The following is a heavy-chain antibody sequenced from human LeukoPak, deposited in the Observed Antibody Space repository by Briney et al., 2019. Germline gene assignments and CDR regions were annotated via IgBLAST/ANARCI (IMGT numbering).Heavy chain of an antibody. CDR3: AKGRWFGER. CDR2: ISASGVNT. J-gene: IGHJ4*02. Sequence: GGSLRLSCAASGFTFSNYALSWVRQAPGKGLEWVSGISASGVNTFYTDFVKGRFTVSRDNSKNTLYLQMNSLRAEDTAVYYCAKGRWFGERWGQGTLVTVSS. D-gene: IGHD3-10*01. CDR1: GFTFSNYA. V-gene: IGHV3-23*01.